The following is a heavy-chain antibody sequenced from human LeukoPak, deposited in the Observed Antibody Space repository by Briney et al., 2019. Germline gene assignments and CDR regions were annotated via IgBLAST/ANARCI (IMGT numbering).Heavy chain of an antibody. V-gene: IGHV3-7*01. CDR2: INQDGSQT. CDR1: GFTSGHIFTDYW. Sequence: PGGSLRLSCVASGFTSGHIFTDYWMTWVRQVPGKGLEWVANINQDGSQTYYLDSVKARFTISRDNAKESVYLQMNSLRAEDTAIYYCSAILYHWGQGTLVTVSS. D-gene: IGHD2-2*01. CDR3: SAILYH. J-gene: IGHJ4*02.